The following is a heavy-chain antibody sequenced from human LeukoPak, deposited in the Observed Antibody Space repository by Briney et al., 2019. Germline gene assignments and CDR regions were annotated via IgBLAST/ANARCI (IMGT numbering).Heavy chain of an antibody. J-gene: IGHJ6*02. CDR1: GGTFSSYA. V-gene: IGHV1-69*04. D-gene: IGHD2-15*01. CDR3: AGGVVVVAATRKHYYGMDV. Sequence: GASVKVSCKASGGTFSSYAISWVRQAPGQGLEWMGRIIPILGIANYAQKFQGRVTITADKSTSTAYMELSSLRSEDTAVYYCAGGVVVVAATRKHYYGMDVWGQGTTVTVSS. CDR2: IIPILGIA.